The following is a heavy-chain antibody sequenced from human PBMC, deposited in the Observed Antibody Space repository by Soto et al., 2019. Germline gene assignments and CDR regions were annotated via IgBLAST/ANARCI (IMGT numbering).Heavy chain of an antibody. CDR1: GFAFSSYA. CDR2: IGTSYGST. V-gene: IGHV3-23*01. Sequence: GGSLRLSCAASGFAFSSYAMSWVRQAPGRGLEWVSAIGTSYGSTYYADSLRGRFTISRDNTKSSLFLQMNSLGVEDTAVYYCARGGGGGLFEHWGQGVLVTVSS. J-gene: IGHJ4*02. CDR3: ARGGGGGLFEH. D-gene: IGHD2-21*01.